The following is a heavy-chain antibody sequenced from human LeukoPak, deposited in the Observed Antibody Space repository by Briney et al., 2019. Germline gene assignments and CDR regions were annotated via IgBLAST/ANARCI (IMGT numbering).Heavy chain of an antibody. CDR1: GFTFSIYA. V-gene: IGHV3-23*01. CDR3: ANFGCGEPDY. Sequence: GGSLRLSCEASGFTFSIYAMTWVRQTPGKGLEWVSSISGSGESTYYTDSVKGRFTITRDNSKNTLYLEMNSLRVEDTAVYYCANFGCGEPDYWGQGTLVTVSS. D-gene: IGHD3-10*01. J-gene: IGHJ4*02. CDR2: ISGSGEST.